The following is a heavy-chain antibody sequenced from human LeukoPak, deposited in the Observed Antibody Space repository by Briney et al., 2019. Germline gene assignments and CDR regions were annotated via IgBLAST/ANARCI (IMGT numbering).Heavy chain of an antibody. CDR3: ASLSSGAAFDV. CDR1: GAHISNYY. Sequence: PPETLSLTCTVSGAHISNYYWTWVRQSAAQGLEWIGRLHASESTIYNPSLKSRLTMSIDTSKDQLSLTLTSVTAADSAVYYCASLSSGAAFDVWGQGTVVSVSS. V-gene: IGHV4-4*07. J-gene: IGHJ3*01. D-gene: IGHD3-22*01. CDR2: LHASEST.